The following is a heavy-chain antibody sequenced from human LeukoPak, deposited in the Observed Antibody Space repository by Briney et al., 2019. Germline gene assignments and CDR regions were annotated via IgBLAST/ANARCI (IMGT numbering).Heavy chain of an antibody. CDR2: IKSDGSST. CDR1: GFTFSSYW. J-gene: IGHJ6*02. CDR3: ARGNYYAMDV. Sequence: GGSLRLSCAASGFTFSSYWMHWVRQAPGKGLLWVSRIKSDGSSTSYADSVKGRFTISRDNAKNTLFLQMNSLRAEDTAVYYCARGNYYAMDVWGQGTTVTVSS. V-gene: IGHV3-74*01.